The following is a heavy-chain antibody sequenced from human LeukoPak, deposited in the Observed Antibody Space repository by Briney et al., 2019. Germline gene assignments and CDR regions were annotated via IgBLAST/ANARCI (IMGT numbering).Heavy chain of an antibody. J-gene: IGHJ4*02. CDR1: GGSISSSSYY. V-gene: IGHV4-39*07. D-gene: IGHD5-24*01. CDR2: IYYSGST. Sequence: TSETLSLTCTVSGGSISSSSYYWGWIRQPPGKGLEWIGSIYYSGSTYYNPSLKSRVTISVDTSKNQFSLKLSSVTAADTAVYYCARRPRRDGYKSTFSYWGQGTLVTVSS. CDR3: ARRPRRDGYKSTFSY.